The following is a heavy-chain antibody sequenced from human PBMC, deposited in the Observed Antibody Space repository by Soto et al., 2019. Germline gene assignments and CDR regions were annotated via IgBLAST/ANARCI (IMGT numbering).Heavy chain of an antibody. D-gene: IGHD4-17*01. CDR1: GFTFSSYA. V-gene: IGHV3-30-3*01. J-gene: IGHJ4*02. CDR3: ARGAALRGGYFDY. CDR2: ISYDGSNK. Sequence: QVQLVESGGGVVQPGRSLRLSCAASGFTFSSYAMHWVRQAPGKGLEWVAVISYDGSNKYYADSVKGRFTISRDNSKNTLDLQMNSLRAEDTAVYYCARGAALRGGYFDYWGQGTLVTVSS.